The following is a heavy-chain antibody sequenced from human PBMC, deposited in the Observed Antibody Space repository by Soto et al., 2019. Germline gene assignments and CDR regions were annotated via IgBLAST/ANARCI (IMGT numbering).Heavy chain of an antibody. D-gene: IGHD2-15*01. Sequence: EVQLVESGGGLVQPGGSLRLSCAASGFTFSSYSMNWVRQAPGKGLEWVSYISSSSSTIYYADSVKGRFTISRDNAKNSLYLQMNSLRAEDTAVYYCARSLFFKRYCSGGSCPLHQWGQGTLVTVSS. V-gene: IGHV3-48*01. J-gene: IGHJ4*02. CDR3: ARSLFFKRYCSGGSCPLHQ. CDR1: GFTFSSYS. CDR2: ISSSSSTI.